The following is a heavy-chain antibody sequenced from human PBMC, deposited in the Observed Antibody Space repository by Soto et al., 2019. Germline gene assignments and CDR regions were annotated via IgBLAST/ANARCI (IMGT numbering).Heavy chain of an antibody. D-gene: IGHD3-3*01. CDR3: ARKACSDVSGSDCFDY. J-gene: IGHJ4*02. CDR1: GFSFSTSD. CDR2: INYSGRYM. V-gene: IGHV3-21*04. Sequence: EAQLVESGGGLVEPGGSLRLSCAASGFSFSTSDMTWVRQAPGKGLEYVSSINYSGRYMFYAGPLKGRFTISRDNAKNSLYLQMISLRAEDTVVYYCARKACSDVSGSDCFDYWGQGTLVGVSA.